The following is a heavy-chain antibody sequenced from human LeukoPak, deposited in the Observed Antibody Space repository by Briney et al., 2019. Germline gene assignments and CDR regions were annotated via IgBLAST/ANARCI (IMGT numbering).Heavy chain of an antibody. J-gene: IGHJ4*02. CDR2: INPNSGGT. CDR3: ARARADFWSGFL. D-gene: IGHD3-3*01. V-gene: IGHV1-2*02. CDR1: GYTFTGYY. Sequence: GASVRVSCKASGYTFTGYYMHWVRQAPGQGLEWMGWINPNSGGTNYAQKFQGRVTMTRDTSISTDYMELSRLRSDDTAVYYCARARADFWSGFLWGQGTLVTVSS.